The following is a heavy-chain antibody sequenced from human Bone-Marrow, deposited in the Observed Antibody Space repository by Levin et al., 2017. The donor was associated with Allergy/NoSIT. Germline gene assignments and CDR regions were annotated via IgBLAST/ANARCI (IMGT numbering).Heavy chain of an antibody. D-gene: IGHD5-18*01. Sequence: GESLKISCAASGFTFSSYGMHWVRQAPGKGLEWVAVISYDGSNKYYADSVKGRFTISRDNSKNTLYLQMNSLRAEDTAVYYCAKGGRDTYFQHWGQGTLVTVSS. CDR3: AKGGRDTYFQH. CDR2: ISYDGSNK. V-gene: IGHV3-30*18. CDR1: GFTFSSYG. J-gene: IGHJ1*01.